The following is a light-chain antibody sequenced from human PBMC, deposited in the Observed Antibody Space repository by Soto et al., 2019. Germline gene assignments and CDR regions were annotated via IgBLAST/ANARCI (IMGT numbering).Light chain of an antibody. V-gene: IGKV1D-12*01. CDR2: TTS. CDR1: QGINNW. J-gene: IGKJ4*01. Sequence: DIQMTQSPSSVSASVGDRVTITCRESQGINNWLAWYQQKPGEPPKLLIYTTSNLQSGVPSRFSGSGSGTDFTLTISSLQPEDFATYYCQQANSFPLTFGGGTKVEIK. CDR3: QQANSFPLT.